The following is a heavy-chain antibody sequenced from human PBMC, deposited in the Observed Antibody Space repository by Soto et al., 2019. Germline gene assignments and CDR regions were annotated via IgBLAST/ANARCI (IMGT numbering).Heavy chain of an antibody. D-gene: IGHD3-22*01. V-gene: IGHV3-48*03. J-gene: IGHJ4*02. CDR2: ISSSGSTI. Sequence: GSLRLSCAASGCTFSSYEMNWVRQAPGKGLEWVSYISSSGSTIYYADSVKGRFTISRDNAKNSLYLQMNSLRAEDTAVYYCARDPGDDSSGSDYWGQGTLVTVS. CDR1: GCTFSSYE. CDR3: ARDPGDDSSGSDY.